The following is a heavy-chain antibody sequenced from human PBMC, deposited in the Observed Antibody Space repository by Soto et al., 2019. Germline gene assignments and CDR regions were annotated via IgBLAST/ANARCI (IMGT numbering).Heavy chain of an antibody. Sequence: QVQLQESGPGLVKPSQTLSLTCSVSGDSIRSGGHDWYWIRQHPGKGLERIGYIHYSGSTSYSPSLKSRVSISVDTSKNQFSLKLSSVTAADTAVYYCASYHPSAYFDYWGQGTLVTVSS. V-gene: IGHV4-31*03. D-gene: IGHD3-16*02. CDR2: IHYSGST. CDR1: GDSIRSGGHD. J-gene: IGHJ4*02. CDR3: ASYHPSAYFDY.